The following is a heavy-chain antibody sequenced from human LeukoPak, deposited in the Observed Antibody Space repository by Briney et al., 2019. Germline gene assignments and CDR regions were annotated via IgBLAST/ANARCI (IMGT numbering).Heavy chain of an antibody. D-gene: IGHD3-9*01. J-gene: IGHJ3*02. CDR1: GGSISSYY. V-gene: IGHV4-59*01. Sequence: SETLSLTCTVSGGSISSYYWSWIRQPPGKGLEWIGYIYCSGSTNYNPSLKSRVTIPVDTSKNQFSLKLSSVTAADTAVYYCARDLSTIRAFDIWGQGTMVTVSS. CDR3: ARDLSTIRAFDI. CDR2: IYCSGST.